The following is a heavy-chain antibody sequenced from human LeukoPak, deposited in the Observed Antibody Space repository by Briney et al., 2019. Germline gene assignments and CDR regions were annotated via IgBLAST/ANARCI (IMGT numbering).Heavy chain of an antibody. D-gene: IGHD6-19*01. V-gene: IGHV3-53*01. CDR1: GFTVSNNY. Sequence: GGSLRLSCAVSGFTVSNNYMSWVRQAPGKGLEWVSVISGGGNTYDADSVKGRFTISRDNSKNTLYLQMNSLRAEDTAVYYCARGPTRKLGGWKKLDSWGQGTLVTISS. J-gene: IGHJ5*01. CDR3: ARGPTRKLGGWKKLDS. CDR2: ISGGGNT.